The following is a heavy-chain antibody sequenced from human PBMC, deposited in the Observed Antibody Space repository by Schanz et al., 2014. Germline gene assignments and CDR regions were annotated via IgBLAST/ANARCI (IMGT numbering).Heavy chain of an antibody. CDR3: ARVDSSGYFFDN. J-gene: IGHJ4*02. CDR1: GFTFSSYA. Sequence: EVQLLESGGGLVQPGGSLRLSCAASGFTFSSYAMSWVRQAPGKGLEWVIVISGSGGSTYYADSVRGRFTMSRDNSKNTVHLQMSSLRVEDTAVYYCARVDSSGYFFDNGGQGTRGTVSS. D-gene: IGHD3-22*01. V-gene: IGHV3-23*01. CDR2: ISGSGGST.